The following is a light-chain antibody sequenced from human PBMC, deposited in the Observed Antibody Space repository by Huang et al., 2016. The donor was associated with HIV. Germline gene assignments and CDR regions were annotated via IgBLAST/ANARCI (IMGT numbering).Light chain of an antibody. CDR2: DAS. CDR1: QSVSSY. CDR3: QHRSNWPLT. Sequence: EIVLTQSPATLSLSPGERATLSCRASQSVSSYLAWYQQKPGQAPRLLIYDASNRATGIPARFSGSGAGTDFTLTISSLEPEDFAVYFCQHRSNWPLTFGGGTSVEIK. V-gene: IGKV3D-11*02. J-gene: IGKJ4*01.